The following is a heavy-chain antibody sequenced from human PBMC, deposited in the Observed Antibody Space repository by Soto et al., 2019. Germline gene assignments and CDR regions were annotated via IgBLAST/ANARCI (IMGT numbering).Heavy chain of an antibody. Sequence: SETLSLTCTVSGGSISSGGYYWSWIRQHPGKGLEWIGYIYYSGSTYYNPSLKSRVTISVDTSKNQFSLKLSSVTAADTAVYYCARANYGSGSYYTDAFDIWGQGTMVTVSS. CDR1: GGSISSGGYY. V-gene: IGHV4-31*03. J-gene: IGHJ3*02. CDR2: IYYSGST. CDR3: ARANYGSGSYYTDAFDI. D-gene: IGHD3-10*01.